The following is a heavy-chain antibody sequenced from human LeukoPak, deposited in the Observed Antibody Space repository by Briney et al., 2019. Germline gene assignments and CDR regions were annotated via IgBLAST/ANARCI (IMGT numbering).Heavy chain of an antibody. CDR2: IYYSGST. CDR3: ASMSSGWYPDAFDI. CDR1: GGSISSYY. V-gene: IGHV4-59*08. J-gene: IGHJ3*02. D-gene: IGHD6-19*01. Sequence: SSETLSLTCTVSGGSISSYYWSWIRQPPGKGLEWIGYIYYSGSTNSNPSFKTRVTISVVTSKNQFSLKLSSVTAADTAVYYCASMSSGWYPDAFDIWGQGAMVTVSS.